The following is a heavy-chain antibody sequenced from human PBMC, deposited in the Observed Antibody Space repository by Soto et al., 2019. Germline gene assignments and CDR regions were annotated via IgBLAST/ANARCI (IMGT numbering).Heavy chain of an antibody. CDR3: ARALDFWSGGPAPIDY. CDR2: MNPNSGNT. Sequence: QVQLVQSGAEVKKPGASVKVSCKASGYTFTSYDINWVRQATGQGLEWMGWMNPNSGNTGYAQKFQGRVTMTRNTSISTAYMELSSLRSEDTAVYYCARALDFWSGGPAPIDYWGQGTLVTVSS. V-gene: IGHV1-8*01. J-gene: IGHJ4*02. D-gene: IGHD3-3*01. CDR1: GYTFTSYD.